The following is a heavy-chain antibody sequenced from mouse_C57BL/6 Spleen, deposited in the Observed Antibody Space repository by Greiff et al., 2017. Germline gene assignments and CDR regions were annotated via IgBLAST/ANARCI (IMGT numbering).Heavy chain of an antibody. J-gene: IGHJ4*01. V-gene: IGHV5-9-1*02. CDR3: TREISRFYYAMDY. CDR2: ISSGGDYT. CDR1: GFTFSSYA. Sequence: EVMLVESGEGLVKPGGSLKFSCAASGFTFSSYAMSWVRQTPEQRLEWVAYISSGGDYTYYEDNVKGRFTISIDNARNTLYLQMSSLKSEDTAMYYCTREISRFYYAMDYWGQGTSVTVSS.